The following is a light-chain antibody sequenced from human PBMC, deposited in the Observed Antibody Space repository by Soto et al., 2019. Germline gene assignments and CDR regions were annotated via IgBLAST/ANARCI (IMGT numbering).Light chain of an antibody. V-gene: IGLV2-14*01. J-gene: IGLJ1*01. CDR3: SSYTSSSTLLNV. Sequence: QSLLTQPASVSRSPGQSITISCTGTSSDIVGYNDVSWYQQHPGKAPKLMIYDVSNRPSGVSNRFSGSKSGNTASLTISGLQAEDEADYYCSSYTSSSTLLNVFGTGTKVTVL. CDR1: SSDIVGYND. CDR2: DVS.